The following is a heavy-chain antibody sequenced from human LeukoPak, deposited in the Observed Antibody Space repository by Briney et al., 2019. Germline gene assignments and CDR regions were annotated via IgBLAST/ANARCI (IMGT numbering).Heavy chain of an antibody. CDR2: IHYSGTT. CDR3: ARFGTSSSRFFDQ. V-gene: IGHV4-59*01. CDR1: GGSISAYY. J-gene: IGHJ4*02. D-gene: IGHD6-6*01. Sequence: SETLSLSCTDSGGSISAYYWSWVRQPPGKALEWIGYIHYSGTTNYYPSLKSRVTIALDTSKNQFSLKLNSVTAADTAVYYCARFGTSSSRFFDQWGQGTVVTVSS.